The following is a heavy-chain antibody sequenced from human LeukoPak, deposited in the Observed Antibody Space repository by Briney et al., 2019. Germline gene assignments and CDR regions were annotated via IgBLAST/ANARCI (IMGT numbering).Heavy chain of an antibody. J-gene: IGHJ4*02. Sequence: PSETLSLTCTVSGGSISSYYWGWIRQPPGKGLEWIGSIYYSGSTYYNPSLKSRVTISVDTSKNQFSLKLSSVTAADTAVYYCARGVRGVSELDYWGQGTLVTVSS. CDR1: GGSISSYY. CDR3: ARGVRGVSELDY. CDR2: IYYSGST. V-gene: IGHV4-39*07. D-gene: IGHD3-10*01.